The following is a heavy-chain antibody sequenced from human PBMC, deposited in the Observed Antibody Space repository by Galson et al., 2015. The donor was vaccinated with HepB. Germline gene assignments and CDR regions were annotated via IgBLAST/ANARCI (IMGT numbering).Heavy chain of an antibody. D-gene: IGHD1/OR15-1a*01. CDR2: ISGRDQNT. Sequence: SLRLSCAASGFTFSGYAMSWVRQAPGKGLEWVSVISGRDQNTYYADSVKGRFTISRDNSKDTLYLQMNSLRAEDTAVYYCAKTNNWNTQPAPNFDYWGQGTLVTVSS. J-gene: IGHJ4*02. CDR3: AKTNNWNTQPAPNFDY. CDR1: GFTFSGYA. V-gene: IGHV3-23*01.